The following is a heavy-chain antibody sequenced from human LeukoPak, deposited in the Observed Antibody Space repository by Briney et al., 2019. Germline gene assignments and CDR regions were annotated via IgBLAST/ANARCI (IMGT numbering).Heavy chain of an antibody. CDR2: FDPEDGET. V-gene: IGHV1-24*01. Sequence: ASVKVSCKVSGYTLTELSMHWVRQAPGKGLEGRGGFDPEDGETIYAQKFQGRVTMTEDTPTDTAYMELSSLRSEDTAVYYCATGTYCSGGSCYTHYYYYGMDVWGQGTTVTVSS. D-gene: IGHD2-15*01. J-gene: IGHJ6*02. CDR3: ATGTYCSGGSCYTHYYYYGMDV. CDR1: GYTLTELS.